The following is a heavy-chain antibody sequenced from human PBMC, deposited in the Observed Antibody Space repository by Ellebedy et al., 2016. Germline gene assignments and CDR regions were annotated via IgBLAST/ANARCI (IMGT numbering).Heavy chain of an antibody. V-gene: IGHV5-51*01. CDR2: FYPGDSDT. CDR1: GYSFTSQW. Sequence: GESLKISCKGSGYSFTSQWIGWVRQMPGKGLEWMGLFYPGDSDTRYSPSFQGLVTISADKSISTAYLQWSSLKASDTAIYYCARLTVTFGGVMPGYFDYWGQGTLVTVSS. D-gene: IGHD3-16*01. CDR3: ARLTVTFGGVMPGYFDY. J-gene: IGHJ4*02.